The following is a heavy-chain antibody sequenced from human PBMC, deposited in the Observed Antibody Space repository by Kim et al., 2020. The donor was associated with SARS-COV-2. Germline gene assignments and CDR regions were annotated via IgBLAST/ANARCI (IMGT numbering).Heavy chain of an antibody. Sequence: SETLSLTCTVSGYPISNGYYWDWIRQSPGRGLEWIGNIYYSGSANYNPSLASRVTISVDTSKNQFSLKVRSVTAADTAVYYCARDQRDYGDYRIDTWGQG. J-gene: IGHJ5*02. CDR2: IYYSGSA. D-gene: IGHD4-17*01. CDR1: GYPISNGYY. V-gene: IGHV4-38-2*02. CDR3: ARDQRDYGDYRIDT.